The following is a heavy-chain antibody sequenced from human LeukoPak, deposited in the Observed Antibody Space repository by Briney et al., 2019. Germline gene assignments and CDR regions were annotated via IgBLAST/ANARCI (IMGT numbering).Heavy chain of an antibody. V-gene: IGHV4-34*01. CDR3: ARGWYYFDY. Sequence: SATLSLTCAVYGGSFSGYYWSWIRQPPGKGLEWIGEINHSGSTNYNPSLKSRVTISVDTSKNQFSLKLSSVTAADTAVYYCARGWYYFDYWGQGTLVTVSS. CDR1: GGSFSGYY. D-gene: IGHD2-15*01. J-gene: IGHJ4*02. CDR2: INHSGST.